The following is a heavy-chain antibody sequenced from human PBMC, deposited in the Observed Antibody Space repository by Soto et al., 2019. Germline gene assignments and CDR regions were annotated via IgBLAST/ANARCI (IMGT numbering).Heavy chain of an antibody. CDR1: GYTFTSYG. CDR2: ISAYNGNT. J-gene: IGHJ6*02. Sequence: ASVKVSCKASGYTFTSYGISWVRQAPGQGLEWMGWISAYNGNTNYAQKLQGRVTMITDTSTSTAYMELRSLRSDDTAVYYCARDRSITRIVVVNNYYYGMDVWGQGTTVTVSS. CDR3: ARDRSITRIVVVNNYYYGMDV. V-gene: IGHV1-18*04. D-gene: IGHD3-22*01.